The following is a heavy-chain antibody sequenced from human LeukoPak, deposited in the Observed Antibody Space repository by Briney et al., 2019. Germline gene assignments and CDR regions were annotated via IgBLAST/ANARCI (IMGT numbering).Heavy chain of an antibody. V-gene: IGHV4-59*01. J-gene: IGHJ4*02. Sequence: SETLSLTCTVSGGSISSYYWSWIRQPPGKGLEWIGYIYYSGSTNYNPSLKSRVTISVDTSKNQFSLKLSSVTAADTAVYYCARAHHYHSGYPVGYWGQGTLVTVSS. CDR1: GGSISSYY. D-gene: IGHD3-22*01. CDR2: IYYSGST. CDR3: ARAHHYHSGYPVGY.